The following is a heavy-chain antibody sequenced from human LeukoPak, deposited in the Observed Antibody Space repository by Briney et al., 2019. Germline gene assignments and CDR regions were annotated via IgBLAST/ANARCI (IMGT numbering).Heavy chain of an antibody. D-gene: IGHD6-13*01. Sequence: GASVKVSCKASGGTFSSYAISWVRQAPGQGLEWMGRIIPILGIANYAQKFQGRVTITADKSTSTACMELSSLRSEDTAVYYCASGSSWSVDYWGQGTLVTVSS. CDR1: GGTFSSYA. J-gene: IGHJ4*02. V-gene: IGHV1-69*04. CDR2: IIPILGIA. CDR3: ASGSSWSVDY.